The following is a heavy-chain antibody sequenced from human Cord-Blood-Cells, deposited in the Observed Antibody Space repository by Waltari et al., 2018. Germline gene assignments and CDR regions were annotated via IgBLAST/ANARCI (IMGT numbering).Heavy chain of an antibody. Sequence: QVQLQESGPGLAKPSETLSLTCPVPGGSISSYYWSWIRQPPGKGLEWIGYIYYSGSTNYNPSLKSRVTISVDTSKNQFSLKLSSVTAADTAVYYCARGAEGMSWYVDYWGQGTLVTVSS. CDR3: ARGAEGMSWYVDY. D-gene: IGHD6-13*01. J-gene: IGHJ4*02. V-gene: IGHV4-59*01. CDR1: GGSISSYY. CDR2: IYYSGST.